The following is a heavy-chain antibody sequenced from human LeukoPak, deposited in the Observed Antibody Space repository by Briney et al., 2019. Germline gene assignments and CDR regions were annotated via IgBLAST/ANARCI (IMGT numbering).Heavy chain of an antibody. CDR3: ARSTPYSSGWNYYYYYMDV. CDR2: IYSGGST. CDR1: GFTVSSNY. J-gene: IGHJ6*03. D-gene: IGHD6-19*01. V-gene: IGHV3-53*01. Sequence: GGSLRLSCAASGFTVSSNYMSWIRQAPGKGLEWVSVIYSGGSTYYADSVKGRFTISRDNSKNTLYLQMNSLRAEDTAVYYCARSTPYSSGWNYYYYYMDVWGKGTTVTISS.